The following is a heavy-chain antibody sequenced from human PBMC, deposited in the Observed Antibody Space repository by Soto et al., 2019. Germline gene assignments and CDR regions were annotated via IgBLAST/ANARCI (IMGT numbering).Heavy chain of an antibody. Sequence: EVQLLESGGGLVQPGGSLRLSCAASGFTFSSYAMSWVRQATGKGLEWVSAMSGSGGSTYYADSVKGRFTISRDNSKNTLYLQMNSLRAEDTAVYYCAKGSRGRYFDWLSLFDPWGQGTLVTVSS. CDR3: AKGSRGRYFDWLSLFDP. CDR2: MSGSGGST. D-gene: IGHD3-9*01. CDR1: GFTFSSYA. V-gene: IGHV3-23*01. J-gene: IGHJ5*02.